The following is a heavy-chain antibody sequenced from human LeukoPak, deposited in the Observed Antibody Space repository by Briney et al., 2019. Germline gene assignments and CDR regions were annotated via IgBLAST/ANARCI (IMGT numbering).Heavy chain of an antibody. CDR1: GGSIISGGFS. J-gene: IGHJ5*02. D-gene: IGHD5-12*01. Sequence: SQTLSLTCTVSGGSIISGGFSWSWIRQPPGKGLEWIGYVYASGSTNYNPSLKSRVTISVDTSKNQFSLKLSSVTAADTAVYYCARAGYSGYDPTNWFDPWGQGTLVTVSS. CDR3: ARAGYSGYDPTNWFDP. CDR2: VYASGST. V-gene: IGHV4-61*09.